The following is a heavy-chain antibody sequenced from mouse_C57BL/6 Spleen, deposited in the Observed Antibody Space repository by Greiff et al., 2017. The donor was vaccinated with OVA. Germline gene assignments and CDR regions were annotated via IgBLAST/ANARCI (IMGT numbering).Heavy chain of an antibody. Sequence: QVQLQQPGAELVKPGASVKMSCKASGYTFTSYWITWVKQRPGQGLEWIGDIYPGSGSTNYNEKFKSKATLTVDTTSSTAYMQLSSLTSEDSAVYYCARAEYSDSCFDYWGQGTTLTVSS. J-gene: IGHJ2*01. CDR2: IYPGSGST. CDR1: GYTFTSYW. D-gene: IGHD2-12*01. V-gene: IGHV1-55*01. CDR3: ARAEYSDSCFDY.